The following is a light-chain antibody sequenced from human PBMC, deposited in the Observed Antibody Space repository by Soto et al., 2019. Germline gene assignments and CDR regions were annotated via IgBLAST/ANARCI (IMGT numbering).Light chain of an antibody. CDR1: QSVSSSY. J-gene: IGKJ1*01. CDR3: QDSDSSPRT. V-gene: IGKV3-20*01. Sequence: EIELTHSAGTLRLSAGEMATLCCMGSQSVSSSYLAWYQQKPGQAPRLLIYRTSNRATGIPDRFSGSGSGTDLTLTINRLEPEDFAVYWFQDSDSSPRTFGQGTKVDIK. CDR2: RTS.